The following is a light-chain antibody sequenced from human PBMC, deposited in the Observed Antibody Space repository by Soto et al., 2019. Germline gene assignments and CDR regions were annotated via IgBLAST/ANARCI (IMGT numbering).Light chain of an antibody. CDR1: SSDVGGYNY. V-gene: IGLV2-14*01. CDR2: EVS. Sequence: QSVLTQPASVSGSPGQSSTVSCTGSSSDVGGYNYVSWYQQHPGKAPKLMIYEVSNRPSGVSNRFSGSKSGNTASLTISGLQAEDEADYYCSSYTSSSTPLVFGTGTKVTVL. CDR3: SSYTSSSTPLV. J-gene: IGLJ1*01.